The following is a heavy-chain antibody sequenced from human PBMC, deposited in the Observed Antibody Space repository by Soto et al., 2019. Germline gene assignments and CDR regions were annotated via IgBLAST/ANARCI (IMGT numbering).Heavy chain of an antibody. D-gene: IGHD6-13*01. CDR2: INPSSGSI. CDR1: GFTFSSYS. CDR3: ARDPSQFSSNWYNGFDH. Sequence: GGSLRLSCAASGFTFSSYSMNWVRQAPGKGLEWVSYINPSSGSIYYADSVKGRFTISRDNAKNSLFLQLNSLRAEDTAVYFCARDPSQFSSNWYNGFDHWGQGTLVTVSS. J-gene: IGHJ4*02. V-gene: IGHV3-48*01.